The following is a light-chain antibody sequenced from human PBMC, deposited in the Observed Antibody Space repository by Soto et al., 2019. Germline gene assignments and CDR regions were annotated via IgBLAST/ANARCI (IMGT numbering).Light chain of an antibody. CDR3: MQPLQSWT. Sequence: DIVMTQSPASLAVSLGERATINCKSSQSLLFSSNKKNYLAWYLQKPGQSPQLLIYLGSNRASGVPDRFSGSGSGTDFTLKISRVEAEDVGVYYCMQPLQSWTFGQGTKVDIK. J-gene: IGKJ1*01. V-gene: IGKV2-28*01. CDR1: QSLLFSSNKKNY. CDR2: LGS.